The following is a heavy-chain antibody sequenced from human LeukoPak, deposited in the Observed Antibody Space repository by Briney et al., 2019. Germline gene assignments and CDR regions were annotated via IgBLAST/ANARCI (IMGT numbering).Heavy chain of an antibody. Sequence: GGSLRLSCAASGFTFSSYWMSWVRQAPGKGLEWVANIKQDGSEKYSVDSVKGRFTISRDNAKNSLYMQMNSLRAEDTAVYYCARVMSASVWRSYGSYYYYYYMDIWGRGTTVTVSS. J-gene: IGHJ6*03. CDR2: IKQDGSEK. CDR3: ARVMSASVWRSYGSYYYYYYMDI. CDR1: GFTFSSYW. V-gene: IGHV3-7*01. D-gene: IGHD3-16*01.